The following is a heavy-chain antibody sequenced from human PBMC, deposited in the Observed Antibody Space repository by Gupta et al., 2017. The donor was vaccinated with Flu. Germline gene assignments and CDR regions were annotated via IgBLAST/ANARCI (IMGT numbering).Heavy chain of an antibody. D-gene: IGHD3-16*02. CDR3: AKDPRSNRRLGELSSH. CDR2: ISGSGGST. V-gene: IGHV3-23*01. Sequence: EVQLLESGGGLVQPGGSLRLSCAASGFTFSSYAMSWVRQAPGKGLEWVSAISGSGGSTYYADAGKGRFTISRDNSKNTRDLQMNSLRAEDTAVYYCAKDPRSNRRLGELSSHGGQGTLVTVSS. CDR1: GFTFSSYA. J-gene: IGHJ4*02.